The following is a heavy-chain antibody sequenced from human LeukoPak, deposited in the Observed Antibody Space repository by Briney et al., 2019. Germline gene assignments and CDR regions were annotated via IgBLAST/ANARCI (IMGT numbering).Heavy chain of an antibody. CDR2: IKQDGSKK. CDR3: AKIPPILIYFDY. CDR1: GFTFSGFW. Sequence: GGSLRLSCAASGFTFSGFWMSWVRQSPGKGLEWVANIKQDGSKKEYVDSVKGRFTISRDNAKNSLYLQMDSLRAEDTAVYYCAKIPPILIYFDYWGQGTLVTVSS. V-gene: IGHV3-7*03. J-gene: IGHJ4*02.